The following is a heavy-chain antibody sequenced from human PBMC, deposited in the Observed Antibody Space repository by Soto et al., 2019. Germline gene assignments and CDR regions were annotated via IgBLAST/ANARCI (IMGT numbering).Heavy chain of an antibody. CDR3: AKYLDPFMGPKYFDY. Sequence: GGSLRLSCAASGFTFDDYAMHWVRQAPGKGLEWVSGISWNSGSIGYADSVKGRFTISRDNAKNSLYLQMNSLRAEDTTLYYCAKYLDPFMGPKYFDYWGQGTLVTVSS. CDR1: GFTFDDYA. CDR2: ISWNSGSI. V-gene: IGHV3-9*01. J-gene: IGHJ4*02. D-gene: IGHD3-10*01.